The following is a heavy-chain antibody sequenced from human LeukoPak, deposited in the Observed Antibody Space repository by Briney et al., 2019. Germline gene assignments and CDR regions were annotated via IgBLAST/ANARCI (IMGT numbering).Heavy chain of an antibody. CDR2: ISGSGGST. J-gene: IGHJ4*02. CDR1: GFTFDDYA. D-gene: IGHD3-3*01. Sequence: GGSLRLSCAASGFTFDDYAMHWVRQAPGKGLEWVSAISGSGGSTYYADSVKGRFTISRDNSKNTLYLQMNSLRAEDTAVYYCANQDDYDFWSGPSDYWGQGTLVTVSS. CDR3: ANQDDYDFWSGPSDY. V-gene: IGHV3-23*01.